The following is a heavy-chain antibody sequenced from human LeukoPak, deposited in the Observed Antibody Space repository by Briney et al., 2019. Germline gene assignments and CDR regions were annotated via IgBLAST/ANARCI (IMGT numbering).Heavy chain of an antibody. J-gene: IGHJ4*02. CDR3: AKRSPAYYFDY. CDR2: ISESDGST. Sequence: GGSLRLSCAASGFTFTTSVMTWVRQAPGKGLEWVSAISESDGSTFYADSVKGRFTVSRDNSQNTLYLGMNSLTAEDTAVYFCAKRSPAYYFDYWGQGILVTVSS. D-gene: IGHD1-26*01. CDR1: GFTFTTSV. V-gene: IGHV3-23*01.